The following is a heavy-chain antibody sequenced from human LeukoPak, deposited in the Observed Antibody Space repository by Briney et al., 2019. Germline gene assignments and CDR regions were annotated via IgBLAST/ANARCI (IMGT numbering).Heavy chain of an antibody. V-gene: IGHV4-59*11. CDR3: ARGSDSYGYPYYYYYYLDV. CDR1: DASISSHS. CDR2: ISNTGGT. J-gene: IGHJ6*03. Sequence: SETLSLTCSVSDASISSHSWSWIRQPPGGGLESIGYISNTGGTNYNPSLKSRVTISVDTSKNEVSLKVTSLTAADTAVYYCARGSDSYGYPYYYYYYLDVWGEGTAVTVSS. D-gene: IGHD5-18*01.